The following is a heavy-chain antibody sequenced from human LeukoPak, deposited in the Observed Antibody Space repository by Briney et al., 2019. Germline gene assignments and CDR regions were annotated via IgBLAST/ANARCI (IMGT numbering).Heavy chain of an antibody. V-gene: IGHV2-5*02. J-gene: IGHJ3*02. D-gene: IGHD3-3*01. CDR2: IYWDDDE. Sequence: SGPTLVNPTQTLTLTCTFSGFSHSTSGVGVGWIRQPPGKALEWLALIYWDDDERYSPSLKSRLTITKDTSKNQVVLTMTNMDPVDTATYYCAHRRAVSGFLEWLFDAFDIWGQGTMVTVSS. CDR3: AHRRAVSGFLEWLFDAFDI. CDR1: GFSHSTSGVG.